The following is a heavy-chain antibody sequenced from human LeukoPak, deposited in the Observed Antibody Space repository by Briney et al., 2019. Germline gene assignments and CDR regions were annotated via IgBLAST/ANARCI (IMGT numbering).Heavy chain of an antibody. J-gene: IGHJ4*02. V-gene: IGHV3-23*01. CDR1: EFTFDGYT. D-gene: IGHD2-2*01. CDR3: AKDISSNCYRGRGVDH. Sequence: GGSLRLSCAASEFTFDGYTMNWVGQAPGRGLEWVSGISGSDATSCYRDSVKGRFTISRDNSKDTLYLHIKSLRAEDTAVYYCAKDISSNCYRGRGVDHWGQGTLVTVSS. CDR2: ISGSDATS.